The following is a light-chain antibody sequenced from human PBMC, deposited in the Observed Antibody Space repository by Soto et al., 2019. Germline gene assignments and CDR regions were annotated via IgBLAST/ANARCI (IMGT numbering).Light chain of an antibody. Sequence: DIQMTQSPSTLSASVGDRVTITCRASQSISSWLAWYQQKPGKAPKLLIYKASSLESGVPSRFSGSGSGTEFTLTISSLQPDDFATYYCQHYHTYFTFGQGTKREIK. CDR2: KAS. CDR3: QHYHTYFT. J-gene: IGKJ2*01. V-gene: IGKV1-5*03. CDR1: QSISSW.